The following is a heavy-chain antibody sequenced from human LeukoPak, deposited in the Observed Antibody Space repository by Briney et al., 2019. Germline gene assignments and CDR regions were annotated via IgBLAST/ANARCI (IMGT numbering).Heavy chain of an antibody. Sequence: GGSLRLSCAASGFTFSSYEMNWVRQAPGKGLEWVSAISGSGGSTYYADSVKGRFTISRDNSKNTLYLQMNSLRAEDTAVYYXAKPRIAARRIDYWGQGTLVTVSS. CDR2: ISGSGGST. D-gene: IGHD6-6*01. CDR1: GFTFSSYE. V-gene: IGHV3-23*01. CDR3: AKPRIAARRIDY. J-gene: IGHJ4*02.